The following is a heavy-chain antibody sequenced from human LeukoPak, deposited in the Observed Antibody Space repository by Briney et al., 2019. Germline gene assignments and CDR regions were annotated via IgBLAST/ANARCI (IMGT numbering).Heavy chain of an antibody. Sequence: GGSLRLSCAASGFTFSSYAMSWVRQAPGKGLEWVSAISGSGGSTYYADSVKGRFTISRDNSKKTLSLQMNSLRAEDTAVYYCAKGKINHNGAFDIWGQGTMVTVSS. CDR1: GFTFSSYA. CDR3: AKGKINHNGAFDI. J-gene: IGHJ3*02. D-gene: IGHD2-8*01. V-gene: IGHV3-23*01. CDR2: ISGSGGST.